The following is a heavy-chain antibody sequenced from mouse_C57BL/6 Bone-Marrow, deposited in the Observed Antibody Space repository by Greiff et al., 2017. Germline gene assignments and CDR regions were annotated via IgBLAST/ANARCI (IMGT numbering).Heavy chain of an antibody. J-gene: IGHJ3*01. D-gene: IGHD4-1*01. CDR2: ISNGGGST. Sequence: EVQRVESGGGLVQPGGSLKLSCAASGFTFSDYYMYWVRQTPETRLEWVAYISNGGGSTYYPDTVKGRFTISRDTAKNTLYLQMSRLKSEDTAMYYCARPSRPRNSHWDEAWFAYWGQGTLVTVSA. V-gene: IGHV5-12*01. CDR3: ARPSRPRNSHWDEAWFAY. CDR1: GFTFSDYY.